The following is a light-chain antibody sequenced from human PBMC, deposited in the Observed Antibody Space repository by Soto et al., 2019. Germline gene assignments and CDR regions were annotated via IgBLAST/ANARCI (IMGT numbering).Light chain of an antibody. CDR1: QGINNY. V-gene: IGKV1-27*01. CDR3: KKYDSAPRT. J-gene: IGKJ1*01. CDR2: SAS. Sequence: DIQMTQSPPSLSASVGDRVTITCRASQGINNYLAWYQQKPGKVPVLLIYSASTLKAGIPSRFSGSGAGTDFTLTIRSLQPEDFATYYCKKYDSAPRTVGQGTKVDIK.